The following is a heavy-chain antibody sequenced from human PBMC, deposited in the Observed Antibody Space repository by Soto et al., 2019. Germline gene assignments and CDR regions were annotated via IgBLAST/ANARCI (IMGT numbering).Heavy chain of an antibody. CDR3: ARDARSSWYYFDY. V-gene: IGHV4-59*01. CDR1: GGSISSYY. D-gene: IGHD6-13*01. Sequence: SETLSLTCTVSGGSISSYYWSWIRQPPGKGLEWIGYIYYSGSTNYNPSLKSRVTISVDTSKNQFSLKLSSVTAADTAVYYCARDARSSWYYFDYWGQGTLVTVSS. J-gene: IGHJ4*02. CDR2: IYYSGST.